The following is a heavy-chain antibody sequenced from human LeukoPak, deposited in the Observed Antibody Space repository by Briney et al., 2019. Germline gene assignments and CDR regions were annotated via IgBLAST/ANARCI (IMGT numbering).Heavy chain of an antibody. CDR1: GGTFSSYA. Sequence: SVKVSCKASGGTFSSYAISWVRQAPGQGLEWMGGIIPIFGTANYAQKFQGRVTITTDESTSTAYMELSSLRSEDTAVYYCARAGVPAAIEFYYYYHYMDVWGKGTTVTVSS. V-gene: IGHV1-69*05. CDR3: ARAGVPAAIEFYYYYHYMDV. D-gene: IGHD2-2*01. J-gene: IGHJ6*03. CDR2: IIPIFGTA.